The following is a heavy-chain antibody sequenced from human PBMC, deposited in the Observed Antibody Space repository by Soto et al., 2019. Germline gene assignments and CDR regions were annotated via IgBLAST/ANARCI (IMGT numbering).Heavy chain of an antibody. D-gene: IGHD6-13*01. CDR1: GYTFTSYD. CDR3: ARGGHSCSWYVDYYYGMDV. V-gene: IGHV1-8*01. Sequence: ASVKVSCKASGYTFTSYDINWVRQATGQGLEWMGWMNPNSGNTGYAQKFQGRVTMTRNTSISTAYMELSSLRSEDTAVYYCARGGHSCSWYVDYYYGMDVCGQGTTVTVSS. J-gene: IGHJ6*02. CDR2: MNPNSGNT.